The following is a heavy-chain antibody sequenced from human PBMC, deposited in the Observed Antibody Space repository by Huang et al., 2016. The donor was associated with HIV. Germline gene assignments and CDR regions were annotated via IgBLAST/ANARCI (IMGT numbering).Heavy chain of an antibody. J-gene: IGHJ4*02. D-gene: IGHD3-3*01. Sequence: QILLIESGGGVVQPGRSLRLYCAASGFTFSSYGMHWVRQAPGKGLEWVAVISYDEDNKYYADSVRCRFTISRDNSKNTLYLQMNSLRIEDTAVYYCARGPIRFLAWLLNFDYWGQGALVTVSS. CDR2: ISYDEDNK. CDR1: GFTFSSYG. CDR3: ARGPIRFLAWLLNFDY. V-gene: IGHV3-30*03.